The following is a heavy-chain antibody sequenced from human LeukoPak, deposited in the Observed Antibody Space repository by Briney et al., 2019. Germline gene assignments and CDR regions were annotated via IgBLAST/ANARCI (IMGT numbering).Heavy chain of an antibody. J-gene: IGHJ6*03. Sequence: GGSLRLSCEASGFTFEDYTMSWVRQPPGKGLEWVSGINWNGSSTGYTDSVKGRFTISRGNAKKSLYLQMNSLRAEDTALYYSAKGGSIFGVVRHYYYMDVWGKGTTVTVSS. CDR1: GFTFEDYT. V-gene: IGHV3-20*04. CDR2: INWNGSST. CDR3: AKGGSIFGVVRHYYYMDV. D-gene: IGHD3-3*01.